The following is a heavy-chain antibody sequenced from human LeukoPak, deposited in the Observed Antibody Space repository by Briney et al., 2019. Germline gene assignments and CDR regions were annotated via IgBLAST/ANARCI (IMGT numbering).Heavy chain of an antibody. CDR2: IYYSGST. V-gene: IGHV4-39*07. D-gene: IGHD1-26*01. Sequence: PSETLSLTCTVSGGFISSGGYYWSWIRQPPGKGLEWIGSIYYSGSTYYNPSLKSRVTISVDTSKNQFSLKLSSVTAADTAVYYCAELQGGGVYWGQGTLVTVSS. J-gene: IGHJ4*02. CDR3: AELQGGGVY. CDR1: GGFISSGGYY.